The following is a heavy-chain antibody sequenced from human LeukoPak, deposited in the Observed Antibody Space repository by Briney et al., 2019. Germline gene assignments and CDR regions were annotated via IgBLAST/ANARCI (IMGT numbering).Heavy chain of an antibody. CDR3: ARENYYDSSGYHDY. CDR2: ISYDGSNK. CDR1: GFTFSSYA. J-gene: IGHJ4*02. Sequence: GGSLRLSCAASGFTFSSYAMHWVRQAPGKGLEWVAVISYDGSNKYYADSVKGRFTISRDNSKNTLYLQMNSLRAEDTAVYYCARENYYDSSGYHDYWGQGTLVTVSS. D-gene: IGHD3-22*01. V-gene: IGHV3-30-3*01.